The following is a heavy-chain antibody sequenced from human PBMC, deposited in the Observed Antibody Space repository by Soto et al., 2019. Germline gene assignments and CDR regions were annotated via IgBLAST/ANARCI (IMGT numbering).Heavy chain of an antibody. J-gene: IGHJ4*02. CDR2: IWYDGSNA. D-gene: IGHD5-18*01. Sequence: AAGSLRLSCAASGFTFSRYGMHWVRQAPGKGLEWVAVIWYDGSNAYYRDSVKGRFTISRDNSKNTESLQMNSLRAEDTAVYYCAREGVDTAMAAFDYWGQGILVTVSS. CDR1: GFTFSRYG. V-gene: IGHV3-33*01. CDR3: AREGVDTAMAAFDY.